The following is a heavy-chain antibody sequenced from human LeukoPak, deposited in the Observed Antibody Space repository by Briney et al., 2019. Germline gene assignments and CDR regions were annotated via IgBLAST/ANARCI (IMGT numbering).Heavy chain of an antibody. CDR2: ISSSSSYI. Sequence: KSGGSLRLSCAASGFTFSSYSMNWVRQAPGKGLEWVSSISSSSSYIYYADSVKGRFTISRDNAKNSLYLQMNSLRAEDTAVYYCARVQGLRTNYYDSSGYSQAFDIWGQGTMVTVSS. J-gene: IGHJ3*02. D-gene: IGHD3-22*01. CDR3: ARVQGLRTNYYDSSGYSQAFDI. CDR1: GFTFSSYS. V-gene: IGHV3-21*01.